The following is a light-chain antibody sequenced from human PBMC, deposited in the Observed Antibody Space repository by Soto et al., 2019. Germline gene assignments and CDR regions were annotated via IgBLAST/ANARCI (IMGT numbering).Light chain of an antibody. V-gene: IGKV3-11*01. J-gene: IGKJ2*01. CDR2: DAS. Sequence: EIVLTQSPATLSLSPGERATLSCRASQSVSSYLAWYQQKPGQAPRLLIYDASNRATGTPARFSGSGSGSDFTLTISSLEPEDFAVYYCQQRSNWPYTFGQGNKLEIK. CDR1: QSVSSY. CDR3: QQRSNWPYT.